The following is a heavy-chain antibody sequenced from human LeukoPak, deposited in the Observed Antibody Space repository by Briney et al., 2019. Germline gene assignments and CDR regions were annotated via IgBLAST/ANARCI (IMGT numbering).Heavy chain of an antibody. CDR1: GGSISTYY. J-gene: IGHJ4*03. Sequence: PSETLSLTCTVSGGSISTYYWSWLRQPPGKGLEWIGHIYYTGSTTYNPSLKSRVTISVDTSKNQFSLKLTSLTAADTAVYYCARQSGYFDYWGQGTLVTVSS. V-gene: IGHV4-59*08. CDR3: ARQSGYFDY. CDR2: IYYTGST.